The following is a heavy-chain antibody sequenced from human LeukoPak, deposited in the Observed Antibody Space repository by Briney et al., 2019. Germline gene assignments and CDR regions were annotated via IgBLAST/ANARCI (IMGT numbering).Heavy chain of an antibody. J-gene: IGHJ4*02. CDR1: GFTVSSNY. CDR2: IYSGGRT. CDR3: ARGYCSSTSCPHFDY. Sequence: GGSLRLSCAASGFTVSSNYMSWVPQAPGMGLNRLTAIYSGGRTYYADSAKGRFTISRGNSKNTLYLQMNSLRAEDTAVYYCARGYCSSTSCPHFDYWGQGTLVTVSS. V-gene: IGHV3-53*01. D-gene: IGHD2-2*01.